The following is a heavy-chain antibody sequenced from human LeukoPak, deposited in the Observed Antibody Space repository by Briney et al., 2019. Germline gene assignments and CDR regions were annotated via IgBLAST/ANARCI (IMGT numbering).Heavy chain of an antibody. V-gene: IGHV4-59*01. J-gene: IGHJ4*02. Sequence: SETLSLTCVVSGGSISGYYWGWIRQPPGRGLEWIGYVYYSGSTNYNPSFKSRITISVDTSRSQFSLQLSSVTAADTAVYYCARIHRYCSGGACYVLDNWGQGTLVAVSS. CDR1: GGSISGYY. D-gene: IGHD2-15*01. CDR2: VYYSGST. CDR3: ARIHRYCSGGACYVLDN.